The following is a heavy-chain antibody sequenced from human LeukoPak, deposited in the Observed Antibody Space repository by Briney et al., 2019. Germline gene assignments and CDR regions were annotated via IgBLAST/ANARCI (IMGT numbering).Heavy chain of an antibody. D-gene: IGHD4-17*01. CDR2: IIPIFGTA. CDR1: GGTFGSYA. J-gene: IGHJ5*02. CDR3: AREDYGDYNWFDP. Sequence: SVKVSCKASGGTFGSYAISWVRQAPGQGLEWMGGIIPIFGTANYAQKFQGRVTITADESTSTAYMELSSLRSEDTAVYYCAREDYGDYNWFDPWGQGTLVTVSS. V-gene: IGHV1-69*13.